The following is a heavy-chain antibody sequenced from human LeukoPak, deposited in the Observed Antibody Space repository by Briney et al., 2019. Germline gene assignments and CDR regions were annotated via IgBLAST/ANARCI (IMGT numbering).Heavy chain of an antibody. J-gene: IGHJ4*02. D-gene: IGHD2-15*01. CDR3: AKYCSGATCSGY. CDR2: IKESGDIT. Sequence: GASLRLSCAASGFTFSSYSMCWVRQAPGKGPEWVSGIKESGDITYYADSVKGRFTISRDNSKNTLCLQMNSLRAEDTAKYYCAKYCSGATCSGYWGQGTLATVSS. V-gene: IGHV3-23*01. CDR1: GFTFSSYS.